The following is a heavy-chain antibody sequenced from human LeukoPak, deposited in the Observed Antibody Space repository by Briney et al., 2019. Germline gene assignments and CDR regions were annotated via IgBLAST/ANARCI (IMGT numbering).Heavy chain of an antibody. CDR3: AKFSYGDHVA. D-gene: IGHD4-17*01. V-gene: IGHV3-30*02. CDR2: IRHDESKE. CDR1: GFTFSSYS. Sequence: GGSLRLSCAASGFTFSSYSMNWVRQAPGKGLEWVAFIRHDESKEYYADSVKGRFTISRDNSKNTLSLQMNSLRADDTALYYCAKFSYGDHVAWGQGTLVAVSS. J-gene: IGHJ5*02.